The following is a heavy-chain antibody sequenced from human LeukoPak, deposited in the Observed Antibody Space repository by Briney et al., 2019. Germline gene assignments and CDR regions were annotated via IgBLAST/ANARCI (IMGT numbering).Heavy chain of an antibody. J-gene: IGHJ4*02. Sequence: PGGSLRLSCAASGFTFSNAWMSWVRQAPGKGLEWVGRIKSKTDGGTTDYAAPVKGRFTISRDDSKNTLYLQMNSLKTEDTAVYYCTTAYYDFWSGYSLWGQGTLVTVSS. D-gene: IGHD3-3*01. V-gene: IGHV3-15*01. CDR2: IKSKTDGGTT. CDR1: GFTFSNAW. CDR3: TTAYYDFWSGYSL.